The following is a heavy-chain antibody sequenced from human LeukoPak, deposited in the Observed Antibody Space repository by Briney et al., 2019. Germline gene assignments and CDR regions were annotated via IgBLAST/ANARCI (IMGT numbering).Heavy chain of an antibody. CDR2: INHSGST. J-gene: IGHJ4*02. D-gene: IGHD3-22*01. Sequence: SETLSLTCAVYGGSFSGYYWSWIRQPPGKGLEWIGEINHSGSTNYNPSLKSRVTISVDTSKNQFSLKLSSVTAADTAVYYCARDRALYGVVVIRASYFDYWGQGTLVTVSS. CDR3: ARDRALYGVVVIRASYFDY. CDR1: GGSFSGYY. V-gene: IGHV4-34*01.